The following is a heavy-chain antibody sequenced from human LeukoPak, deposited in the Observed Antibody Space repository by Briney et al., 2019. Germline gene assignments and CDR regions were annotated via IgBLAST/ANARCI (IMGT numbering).Heavy chain of an antibody. V-gene: IGHV3-7*01. CDR3: ARVGAWDLQRVFDY. CDR1: GFRFGDYW. CDR2: IKQDGAEK. Sequence: GGSLRLSCAASGFRFGDYWMTWARHVPGKGLEWVASIKQDGAEKHYAESVEGRFIISRDNAKNSLYLEMDSLKVEDTAVYYCARVGAWDLQRVFDYWGQGTLVTVSS. D-gene: IGHD1-26*01. J-gene: IGHJ4*02.